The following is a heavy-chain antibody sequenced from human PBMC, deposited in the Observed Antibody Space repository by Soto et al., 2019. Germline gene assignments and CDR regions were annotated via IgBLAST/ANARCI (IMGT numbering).Heavy chain of an antibody. CDR1: GFTFSSYN. V-gene: IGHV3-48*02. CDR2: SSSSSNTI. J-gene: IGHJ6*02. D-gene: IGHD5-12*01. CDR3: ARDQSGYAQYYYYYYAMDV. Sequence: GGSLRLSCAASGFTFSSYNMNWVRQAPGKGLEWISYSSSSSNTIYYADSVRGRFTISRDNAKKSLYLQMNGLRDEDTAVYYCARDQSGYAQYYYYYYAMDVWGQGTTVTVSS.